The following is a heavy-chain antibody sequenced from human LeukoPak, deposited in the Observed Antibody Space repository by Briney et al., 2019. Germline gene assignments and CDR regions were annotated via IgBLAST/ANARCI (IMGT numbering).Heavy chain of an antibody. D-gene: IGHD3-22*01. CDR1: GFTFSSYW. CDR3: ARAPSEIGGYYPEYFRH. V-gene: IGHV3-74*01. Sequence: GGSLRLSCAASGFTFSSYWMHWVRQAPGKGLVWVSRIKSDGSTNYADSVKGRFTISRGNTKNTVSLQMNSLRTEDTGVYYCARAPSEIGGYYPEYFRHWGQGTLVTVSS. CDR2: IKSDGST. J-gene: IGHJ1*01.